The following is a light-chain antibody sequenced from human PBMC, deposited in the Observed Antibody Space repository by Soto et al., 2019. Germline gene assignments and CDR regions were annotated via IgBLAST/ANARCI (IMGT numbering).Light chain of an antibody. CDR1: QSISTW. CDR2: DAS. CDR3: QQYHSYSVT. J-gene: IGKJ5*01. Sequence: DIHRTHSPSTLSASVGDRVTITCRASQSISTWLAWYQQKPGKAPKVVIYDASTLETGVPSRFSGSGSGTEFTLTVSSLQPDDFATYYCQQYHSYSVTFGQGTRLEIK. V-gene: IGKV1-5*01.